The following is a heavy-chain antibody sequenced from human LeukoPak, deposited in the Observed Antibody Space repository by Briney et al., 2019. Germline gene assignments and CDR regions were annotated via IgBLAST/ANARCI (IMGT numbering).Heavy chain of an antibody. V-gene: IGHV3-30*04. Sequence: SGGSLRLSCAASGFTFSSYAMHWVRQAPGKGLEWVAIISYDGSIKYYADSVKGRFTISRDNSKDTLYLQMNSLRAEDTAVYYCAKDKYSPFDYWGQGTLVTVSS. CDR2: ISYDGSIK. CDR3: AKDKYSPFDY. D-gene: IGHD5-18*01. J-gene: IGHJ4*02. CDR1: GFTFSSYA.